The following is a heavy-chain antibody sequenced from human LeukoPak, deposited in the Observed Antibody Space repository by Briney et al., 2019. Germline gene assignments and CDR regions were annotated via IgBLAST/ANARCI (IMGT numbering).Heavy chain of an antibody. V-gene: IGHV6-1*01. J-gene: IGHJ6*04. CDR1: GDRVSGNSAA. CDR2: TYYKAKWYI. CDR3: ARDVSYCSSTSCYYYYYYGMDV. Sequence: PSQSLSLTSAISGDRVSGNSAAWNWIRQSPSRGLEWLGRTYYKAKWYIDYAVSVKRRITINPDTSKTQFSLQLNSVTPEDTAVYYCARDVSYCSSTSCYYYYYYGMDVWGKGTPVTVSS. D-gene: IGHD2-2*01.